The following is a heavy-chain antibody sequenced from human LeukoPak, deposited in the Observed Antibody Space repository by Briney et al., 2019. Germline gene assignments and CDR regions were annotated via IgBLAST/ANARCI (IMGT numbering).Heavy chain of an antibody. D-gene: IGHD5-12*01. V-gene: IGHV4-39*01. Sequence: SETLSLTCTVSGGSISSSSYTWGWIRQPPGKGLEWIGNIYYSGSTYYNPSLESRVTISVDTSRNQFSLKLNSVTAADTAMYYWGRKEYSGYDFGGGGFDYWGQGTLVTVSS. CDR3: GRKEYSGYDFGGGGFDY. CDR2: IYYSGST. J-gene: IGHJ4*02. CDR1: GGSISSSSYT.